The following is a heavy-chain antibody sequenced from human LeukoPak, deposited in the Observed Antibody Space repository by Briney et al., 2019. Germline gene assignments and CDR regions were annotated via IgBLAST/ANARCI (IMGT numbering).Heavy chain of an antibody. D-gene: IGHD5-12*01. CDR1: GYTFTSYG. V-gene: IGHV1-18*01. CDR3: ARAARWLRFGYYYMDV. CDR2: ISAYNGNT. Sequence: GASVKVSCKASGYTFTSYGISWVRQAPGQGLEWMGWISAYNGNTNYAQKLQGRVTMTTDTSTSTAYMELRSLGSDDTAVYYCARAARWLRFGYYYMDVWGKGTTVTVSS. J-gene: IGHJ6*03.